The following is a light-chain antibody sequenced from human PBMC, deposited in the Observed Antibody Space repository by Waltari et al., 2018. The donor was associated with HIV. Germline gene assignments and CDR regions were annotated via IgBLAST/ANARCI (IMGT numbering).Light chain of an antibody. J-gene: IGKJ4*01. CDR3: QQYFSPPPRT. V-gene: IGKV1-NL1*01. Sequence: DIQMTQSPSSLSASVGDRVTITCRASQAISNSLAWYQQKPGKAPKLLLYASSRLESGVPSRFSGSRSGTDYALTISSLQPEDFAVYYCQQYFSPPPRTFGGGTKVEIK. CDR2: ASS. CDR1: QAISNS.